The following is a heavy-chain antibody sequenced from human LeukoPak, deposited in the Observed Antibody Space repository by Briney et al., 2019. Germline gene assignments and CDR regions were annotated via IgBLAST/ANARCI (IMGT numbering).Heavy chain of an antibody. V-gene: IGHV3-43*01. Sequence: GGSLRLSCAASVFTLDDFAMHWVRPAPGKGVEWVSLISWGGQTTYYADSERGRFTISRDNSKNSLYLQMNSLRTDDTAFYYCTRYNDFGSATNYFDHWGKGNLVSVSS. CDR2: ISWGGQTT. CDR3: TRYNDFGSATNYFDH. J-gene: IGHJ4*02. D-gene: IGHD3-10*01. CDR1: VFTLDDFA.